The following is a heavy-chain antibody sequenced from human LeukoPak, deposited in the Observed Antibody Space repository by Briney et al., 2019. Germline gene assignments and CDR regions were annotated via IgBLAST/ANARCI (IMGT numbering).Heavy chain of an antibody. Sequence: ASVKVSCKASGYTFTRYDINWVRQATGQGLEGMGWMNHNSGNTGYAQTFQGRVTMTRNTSIRTAYMELSSLRSEDTAVYYCARGHDHYYDSSGSPDDYWGRGTLVTVSS. V-gene: IGHV1-8*01. D-gene: IGHD3-22*01. CDR3: ARGHDHYYDSSGSPDDY. CDR1: GYTFTRYD. CDR2: MNHNSGNT. J-gene: IGHJ4*02.